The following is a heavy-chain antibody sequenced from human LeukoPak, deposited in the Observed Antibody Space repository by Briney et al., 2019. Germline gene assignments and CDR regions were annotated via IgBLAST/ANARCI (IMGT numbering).Heavy chain of an antibody. D-gene: IGHD6-25*01. J-gene: IGHJ4*02. V-gene: IGHV3-15*01. CDR1: GFTFSSYA. CDR2: IKSKIDGGTI. Sequence: GGSLRLSCAAPGFTFSSYAMSWVRQAPGKGLEWVGRIKSKIDGGTIDYGAPVKGRFTISRDDSRNTLYLQMNSLKTEDTAVYYCTTRRQDGCWGQGTLVTVS. CDR3: TTRRQDGC.